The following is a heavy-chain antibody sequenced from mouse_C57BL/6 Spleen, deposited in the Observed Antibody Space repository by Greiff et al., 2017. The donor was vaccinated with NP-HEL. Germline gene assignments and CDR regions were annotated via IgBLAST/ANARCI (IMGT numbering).Heavy chain of an antibody. CDR1: GYTFTDHT. D-gene: IGHD2-12*01. CDR2: IFPRDGST. V-gene: IGHV1-78*01. Sequence: GQLQQSGAELGKPGASGEISRKVSGYTFTDHTFHWMKQRPEQGLEWVGYIFPRDGSTKYNEKFKGKATLTADKSSSTAYMQLNSLTSEDSAVYFCARYLYDWYFDVWGTGTTVTVSS. CDR3: ARYLYDWYFDV. J-gene: IGHJ1*03.